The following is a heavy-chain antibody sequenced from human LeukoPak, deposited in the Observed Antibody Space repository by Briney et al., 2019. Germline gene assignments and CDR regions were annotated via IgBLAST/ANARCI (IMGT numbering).Heavy chain of an antibody. CDR1: GGSISSGGYY. CDR3: ARGAVAGNLEYFQH. V-gene: IGHV4-30-2*01. CDR2: IYHSGST. J-gene: IGHJ1*01. Sequence: PSETLSLTCTVSGGSISSGGYYWSWIRQPPGKGLEWIGYIYHSGSTYYNPSLKSRVTISVDRSKNQFSLKLSSVTAADTAVYYCARGAVAGNLEYFQHWGQGTLVTVSS. D-gene: IGHD6-19*01.